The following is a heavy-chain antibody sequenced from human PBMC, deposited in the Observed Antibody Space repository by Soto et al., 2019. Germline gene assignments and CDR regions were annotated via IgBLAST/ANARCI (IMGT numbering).Heavy chain of an antibody. V-gene: IGHV1-46*01. D-gene: IGHD5-18*01. Sequence: PSVKVSFKASRYTFTSYYMHWVRQAPGQGLEWMGIINLSGGSTSYAQKFQGRVTMTRDTSTSTVYMELSSLRSEDTAVYYCARDVGFVDTAMRRYGMDVWGQGTTVTVSS. J-gene: IGHJ6*02. CDR2: INLSGGST. CDR3: ARDVGFVDTAMRRYGMDV. CDR1: RYTFTSYY.